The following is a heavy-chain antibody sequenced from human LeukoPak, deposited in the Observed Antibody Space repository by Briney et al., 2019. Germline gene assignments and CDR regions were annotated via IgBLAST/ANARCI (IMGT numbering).Heavy chain of an antibody. CDR2: ISYDGSNK. Sequence: GGSLRLSCAASGFSFSSYAMHWVRQAPGKGLEWVAVISYDGSNKYYADSVKGRFTISRDNSKNTLYLQMNSLRAEDTAVYYCARETSTLYHYYIDVWGKGTTVTVSS. CDR1: GFSFSSYA. CDR3: ARETSTLYHYYIDV. J-gene: IGHJ6*03. V-gene: IGHV3-30*04.